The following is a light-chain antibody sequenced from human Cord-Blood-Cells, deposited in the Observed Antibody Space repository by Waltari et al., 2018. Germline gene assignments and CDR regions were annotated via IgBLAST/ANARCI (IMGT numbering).Light chain of an antibody. J-gene: IGKJ1*01. Sequence: DIQLTQSPSFLSASVGDRVTITCRASQGISSYLAWYQQKPGKAPKLLVYAASTLQSGVPSRFSGSRSVTEFTLTISSLQPEDIATYYCQQLNSYPPWTFGQGTKVEIK. CDR3: QQLNSYPPWT. CDR2: AAS. CDR1: QGISSY. V-gene: IGKV1-9*01.